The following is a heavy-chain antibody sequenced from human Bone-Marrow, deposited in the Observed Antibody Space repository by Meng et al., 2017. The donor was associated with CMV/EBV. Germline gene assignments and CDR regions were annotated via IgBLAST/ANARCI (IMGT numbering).Heavy chain of an antibody. CDR3: ARESYCSGGSCYSGVDY. V-gene: IGHV4-39*07. CDR2: IYYSGST. Sequence: SETLSLTCTVSGGSISSSSYYWGWIRQPPGKGLEWIGSIYYSGSTYYNPSLKSRVTISVDTSKTQFSLKLSSVTAADTAVYYCARESYCSGGSCYSGVDYWGQGTLVTVSS. CDR1: GGSISSSSYY. D-gene: IGHD2-15*01. J-gene: IGHJ4*02.